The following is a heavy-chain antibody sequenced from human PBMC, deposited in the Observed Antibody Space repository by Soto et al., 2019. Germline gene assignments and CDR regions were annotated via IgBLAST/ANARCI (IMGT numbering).Heavy chain of an antibody. D-gene: IGHD2-15*01. J-gene: IGHJ6*02. CDR3: AREKVVAATPYYYYGMDV. CDR2: INPNSGGT. V-gene: IGHV1-2*02. Sequence: ASVKVSCKASGYTFTGYYMHWVRQAPGQGLEWMGWINPNSGGTNYAQKFQGRVTMTRDTSISTAYMELSRLRSDDTAVYYCAREKVVAATPYYYYGMDVWGQGTTVTVSS. CDR1: GYTFTGYY.